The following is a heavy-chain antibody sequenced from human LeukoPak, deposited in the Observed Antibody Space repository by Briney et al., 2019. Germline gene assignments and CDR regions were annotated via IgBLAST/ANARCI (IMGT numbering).Heavy chain of an antibody. CDR1: GFTFSSYS. Sequence: GGSLRLSCAASGFTFSSYSMNWVRQAPGKGLEWVSSISSSSGYIYYADSVKGRFTISRDNAKNSLYLQMNSLRAEDTAVYYCARAHGIVVVPAAPGDIDYWGQGTLVTVSS. CDR3: ARAHGIVVVPAAPGDIDY. J-gene: IGHJ4*02. D-gene: IGHD2-2*01. CDR2: ISSSSGYI. V-gene: IGHV3-21*01.